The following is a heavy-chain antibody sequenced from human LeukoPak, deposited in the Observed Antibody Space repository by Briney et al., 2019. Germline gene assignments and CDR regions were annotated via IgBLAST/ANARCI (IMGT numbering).Heavy chain of an antibody. D-gene: IGHD3-22*01. CDR1: GGSVSSGSYY. CDR3: ARSQYYDSSGYYVFYFDY. CDR2: IYYSGST. J-gene: IGHJ4*02. V-gene: IGHV4-61*01. Sequence: SETLSLTCTVSGGSVSSGSYYWSWIRQPRGKGLEWIGYIYYSGSTNYNPSLKSRVTISVDTSKNQFSLKLSSVTAADTAVYYCARSQYYDSSGYYVFYFDYWGQGTLVTVSS.